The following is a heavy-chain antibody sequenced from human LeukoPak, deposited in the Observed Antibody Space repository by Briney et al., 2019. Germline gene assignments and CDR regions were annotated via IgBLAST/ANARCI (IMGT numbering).Heavy chain of an antibody. J-gene: IGHJ6*03. Sequence: PGGSLRLSCAASGFTVSSNYMSWVRQAPGKGLEWVSVIYSGGSTYYADSVKGRFTISRDNSKNTLYLQMNSLRAEDTAVYYCARETPGYYYYYMDVWGKGTTVTVSS. V-gene: IGHV3-66*02. CDR2: IYSGGST. CDR1: GFTVSSNY. D-gene: IGHD1-1*01. CDR3: ARETPGYYYYYMDV.